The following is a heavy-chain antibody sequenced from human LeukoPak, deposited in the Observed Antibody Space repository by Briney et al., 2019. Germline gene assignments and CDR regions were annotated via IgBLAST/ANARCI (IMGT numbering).Heavy chain of an antibody. CDR1: GFTFGSYA. D-gene: IGHD3-22*01. Sequence: GRSLRLSCAAPGFTFGSYAMHWVRQAPGKGLEWVAVISYDGSNKYYADSVKGRFTISRDNSKNTLYLQMNSLRAEDTAVYYCARGSRITMIAFDYWGQGTLVTVSS. CDR2: ISYDGSNK. J-gene: IGHJ4*02. V-gene: IGHV3-30-3*01. CDR3: ARGSRITMIAFDY.